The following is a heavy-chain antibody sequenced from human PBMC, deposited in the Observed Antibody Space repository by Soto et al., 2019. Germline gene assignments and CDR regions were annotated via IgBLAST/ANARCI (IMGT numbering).Heavy chain of an antibody. CDR2: VYYSGST. CDR3: AKYRRTDAEGYRLDF. CDR1: GGSISGYY. J-gene: IGHJ4*02. Sequence: SETLSLTCTLSGGSISGYYWSWIRQPPGKGLEWIGYVYYSGSTKYNPSLESRVTISVDMSNNQFSLMLTSVTAADTAVYYCAKYRRTDAEGYRLDFWGQGTLVTISS. V-gene: IGHV4-59*01. D-gene: IGHD5-12*01.